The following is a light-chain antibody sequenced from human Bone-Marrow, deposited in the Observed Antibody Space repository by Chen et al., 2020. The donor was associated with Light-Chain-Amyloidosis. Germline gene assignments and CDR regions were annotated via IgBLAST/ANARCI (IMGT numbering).Light chain of an antibody. CDR1: SGSIATNY. V-gene: IGLV6-57*01. Sequence: NFMLTQPHSVSESPGKTVIISCTRSSGSIATNYVQRYQQRPGSSHTTVIYEDDQRPSGVPDRFSGSIDRSSNSASLSITGLKTEDEADYDCQSYQGSSQGVFGGGTKLTVL. CDR2: EDD. J-gene: IGLJ3*02. CDR3: QSYQGSSQGV.